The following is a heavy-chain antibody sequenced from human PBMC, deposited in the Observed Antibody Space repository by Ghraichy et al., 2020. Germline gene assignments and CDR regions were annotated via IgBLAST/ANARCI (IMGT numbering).Heavy chain of an antibody. CDR3: AKVSVYAYSNNYWLDP. Sequence: GGSLRLSCATSGFSFSASGMHWVRQAPGKGLEWVAFIRYDGSNKYYADSVKGRFTISRDNSKNTLYLQMNSLRVEDTAVYYCAKVSVYAYSNNYWLDPWGQGSLVTVAS. V-gene: IGHV3-30*02. CDR2: IRYDGSNK. J-gene: IGHJ5*02. D-gene: IGHD4-11*01. CDR1: GFSFSASG.